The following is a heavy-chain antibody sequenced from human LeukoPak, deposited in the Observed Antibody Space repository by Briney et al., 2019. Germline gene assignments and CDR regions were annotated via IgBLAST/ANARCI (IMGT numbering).Heavy chain of an antibody. D-gene: IGHD2-15*01. V-gene: IGHV1-46*03. Sequence: ASVKVSCKASGYTFTSYYMHWVRQAPGQGLEWMGIINPSGGSTSYAQKFQGRVTMTRDTSTSTVYMELSGLIAEDTAVYYCARIPCSAGSCTPTGPWGQGTLVTVSS. CDR1: GYTFTSYY. CDR3: ARIPCSAGSCTPTGP. J-gene: IGHJ5*02. CDR2: INPSGGST.